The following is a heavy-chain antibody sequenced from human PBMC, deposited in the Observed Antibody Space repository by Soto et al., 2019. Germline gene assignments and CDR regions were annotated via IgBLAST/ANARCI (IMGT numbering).Heavy chain of an antibody. V-gene: IGHV3-23*01. D-gene: IGHD3-10*01. CDR1: GFTFSSYA. CDR2: ISGSGGST. Sequence: GGSLRLSCAASGFTFSSYAMSWVRQAPGKGLEWVSAISGSGGSTYYADSVKGRFTISSDNSKNTLYLQMNSLRAEDTAVYYCAKDFNYYGSGSYYTNDAFDIWGQGTMVTVSS. J-gene: IGHJ3*02. CDR3: AKDFNYYGSGSYYTNDAFDI.